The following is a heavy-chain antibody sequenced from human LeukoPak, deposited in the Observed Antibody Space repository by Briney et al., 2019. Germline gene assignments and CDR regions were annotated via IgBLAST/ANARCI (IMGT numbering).Heavy chain of an antibody. J-gene: IGHJ4*02. CDR1: GFTFSTYT. CDR2: INNDGRST. D-gene: IGHD6-19*01. CDR3: ARTGWYDY. V-gene: IGHV3-74*01. Sequence: GGSLRLSCAASGFTFSTYTIHWVRQVPGKGLMWVSRINNDGRSTTYADSVKGRFTISRDNAKNSLYLQMNSLRAEDTAVYYCARTGWYDYWGQGTLVTVSS.